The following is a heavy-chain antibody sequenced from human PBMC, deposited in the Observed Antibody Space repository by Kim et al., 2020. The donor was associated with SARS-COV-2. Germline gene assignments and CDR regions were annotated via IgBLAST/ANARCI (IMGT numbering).Heavy chain of an antibody. D-gene: IGHD3-10*01. CDR1: GYTFNGYI. J-gene: IGHJ4*02. Sequence: ASVKVSCKASGYTFNGYIMKWARQAPGQGFEWMGMINPSGGSTSYAQKFQGRITMTRDTSTSTVYMEMSGLRSEDTDFYYCESEYNGLGFWGEG. CDR3: ESEYNGLGF. CDR2: INPSGGST. V-gene: IGHV1-46*02.